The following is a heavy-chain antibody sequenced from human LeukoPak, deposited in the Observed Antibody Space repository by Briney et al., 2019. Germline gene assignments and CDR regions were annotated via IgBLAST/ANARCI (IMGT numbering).Heavy chain of an antibody. J-gene: IGHJ6*04. V-gene: IGHV4-61*01. CDR2: IYYSGST. Sequence: SETLPLTCSVSGGSVSSGSYYWSWIPQPPGKGLEWIGYIYYSGSTNYNPSLKSRVTISVDTSKNQFSLKLSSVTAADTAMYYCARSPNYYYYGMDVWGKGTTVTVSS. CDR3: ARSPNYYYYGMDV. CDR1: GGSVSSGSYY.